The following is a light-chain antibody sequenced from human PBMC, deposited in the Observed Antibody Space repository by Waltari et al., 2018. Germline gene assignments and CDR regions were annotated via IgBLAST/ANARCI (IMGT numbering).Light chain of an antibody. J-gene: IGLJ2*01. V-gene: IGLV2-11*01. Sequence: QSALTQPRSVSGSPGQSVTISCTGTSNDIGSNNFVSWYQYHPGKVPNLMIHDINARTAGVPDLFSVSKSGNTSSLTSSVLQADDEADYYCCSYAGSYALFGGGTKRTVL. CDR3: CSYAGSYAL. CDR2: DIN. CDR1: SNDIGSNNF.